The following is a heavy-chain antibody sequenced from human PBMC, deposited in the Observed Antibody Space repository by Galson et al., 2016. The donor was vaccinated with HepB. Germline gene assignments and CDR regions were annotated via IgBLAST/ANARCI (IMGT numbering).Heavy chain of an antibody. CDR2: IYWDDDK. J-gene: IGHJ3*01. Sequence: PALVKPTQTLTLTCDVSGFSISTSGMAVAWIRQPPGEALEWFALIYWDDDKRYRPSLKYRITMTRDTSKNQVVLTMTDMDPTDTATYYCAHYRSGWFSVGPDAFDVWGRGTRVTVSS. D-gene: IGHD6-25*01. CDR3: AHYRSGWFSVGPDAFDV. V-gene: IGHV2-5*02. CDR1: GFSISTSGMA.